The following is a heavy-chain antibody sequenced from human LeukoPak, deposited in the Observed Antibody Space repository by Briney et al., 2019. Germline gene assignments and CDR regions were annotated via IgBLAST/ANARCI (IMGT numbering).Heavy chain of an antibody. Sequence: SETLSLTCTVSGGSISSYYRSWIRQPPGKGLEWIGYIYYSGSTNYNPSLKSRVTISVDTSKNQFSLKLSSVTAADTAVYYCARSYYYDSSGYYQIDYWGQGTLVTVSS. CDR2: IYYSGST. V-gene: IGHV4-59*01. J-gene: IGHJ4*02. D-gene: IGHD3-22*01. CDR1: GGSISSYY. CDR3: ARSYYYDSSGYYQIDY.